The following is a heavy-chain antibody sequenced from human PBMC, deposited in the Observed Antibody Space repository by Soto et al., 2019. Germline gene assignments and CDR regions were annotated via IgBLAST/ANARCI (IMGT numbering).Heavy chain of an antibody. CDR2: IRGKTAGGTT. Sequence: GGSLRLSCAASGFAFSDAWINWVRQPPGKGLEWVGRIRGKTAGGTTDYAAPVKGRFSISRDDSKNTLYLQMNGLKTEDTAIYYCTKLGGPVKVWGQGTTVTVSS. D-gene: IGHD3-16*01. V-gene: IGHV3-15*07. CDR1: GFAFSDAW. J-gene: IGHJ6*02. CDR3: TKLGGPVKV.